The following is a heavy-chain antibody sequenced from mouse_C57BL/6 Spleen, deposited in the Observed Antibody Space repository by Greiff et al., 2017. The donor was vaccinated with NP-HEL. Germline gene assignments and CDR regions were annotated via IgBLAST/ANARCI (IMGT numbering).Heavy chain of an antibody. Sequence: QVQLKQPGAELVKPGASVKLSCKASGYTFTSYWMQWVKQRPGQGLEWIGEIDPSDSYTNYNQKFKGKATLTVDTSSSTAYMQLSSLTSEDSAVYYCARSGTGTHFDYWGQGTTLTVSS. J-gene: IGHJ2*01. V-gene: IGHV1-50*01. CDR2: IDPSDSYT. CDR1: GYTFTSYW. CDR3: ARSGTGTHFDY. D-gene: IGHD4-1*01.